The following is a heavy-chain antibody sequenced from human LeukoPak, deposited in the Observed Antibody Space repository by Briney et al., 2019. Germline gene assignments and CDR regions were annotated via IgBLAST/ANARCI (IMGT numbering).Heavy chain of an antibody. J-gene: IGHJ3*02. CDR3: AKQTAVAGTAGAFDI. D-gene: IGHD6-19*01. CDR2: IYPRDSDT. CDR1: GYSFTNYW. Sequence: GESLKISCKGSGYSFTNYWIGWVRQMPGKGLEWMGIIYPRDSDTRYSPSFQGQVTISADKSISTAYLQWSSLKASDTVMDYCAKQTAVAGTAGAFDIWGQGIKVTVSS. V-gene: IGHV5-51*01.